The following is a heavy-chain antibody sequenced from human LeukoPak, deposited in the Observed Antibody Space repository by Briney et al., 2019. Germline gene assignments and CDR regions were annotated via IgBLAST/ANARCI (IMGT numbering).Heavy chain of an antibody. CDR3: ARDQYDYVWGSYEDSPFDY. Sequence: ASVKVSCKASGYTFTSYGISWVRQAPGQGLEWMGWISAYNGNTNYAHKLQGRVTMTTDTSTSTAYMELRSLRSDDTAVYYCARDQYDYVWGSYEDSPFDYWGQGTLVTVSS. CDR2: ISAYNGNT. D-gene: IGHD3-16*01. V-gene: IGHV1-18*01. J-gene: IGHJ4*02. CDR1: GYTFTSYG.